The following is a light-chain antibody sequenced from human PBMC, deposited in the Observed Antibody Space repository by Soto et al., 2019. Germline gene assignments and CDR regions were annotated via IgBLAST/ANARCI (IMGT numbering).Light chain of an antibody. CDR1: QSVTSS. CDR3: RQRSTWTRT. CDR2: DAS. Sequence: EIVFTQSPATLSLSPGERVTLSCRASQSVTSSLVWYQQKPGQAPRLLMYDASNRETEIPARFSGSGAGTEFTLTISSLETEDSAVYYCRQRSTWTRTFGGGTKVDIK. J-gene: IGKJ4*01. V-gene: IGKV3-11*01.